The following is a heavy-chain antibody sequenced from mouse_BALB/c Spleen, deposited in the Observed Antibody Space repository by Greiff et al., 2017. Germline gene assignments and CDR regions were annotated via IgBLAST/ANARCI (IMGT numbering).Heavy chain of an antibody. Sequence: QVQLQQSGAELAKPGASVKMSCKASGYTFTSYWMHWVKQRPGQGLEWIGYINPSTGYTEYNQKFKDKAILTVDKSSSTAYMQLSSLTSEDSAVYYCARRYGAWFAYWGQGTLVTVSA. V-gene: IGHV1-7*01. CDR2: INPSTGYT. D-gene: IGHD1-2*01. CDR3: ARRYGAWFAY. J-gene: IGHJ3*01. CDR1: GYTFTSYW.